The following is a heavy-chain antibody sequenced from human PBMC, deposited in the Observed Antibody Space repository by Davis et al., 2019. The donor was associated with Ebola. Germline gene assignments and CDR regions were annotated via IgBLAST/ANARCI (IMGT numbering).Heavy chain of an antibody. CDR3: ARSRRYYYDSSGYSYYYYYGMDV. CDR2: ISGSGGST. CDR1: VITFSSYA. D-gene: IGHD3-22*01. V-gene: IGHV3-23*01. J-gene: IGHJ6*02. Sequence: PGGSLRLSCTDSVITFSSYAMTWVRQAPGKGLEWVSAISGSGGSTYYADSVKGRFTISRDNAKNSLYLQMNSLRAEDTAVYYCARSRRYYYDSSGYSYYYYYGMDVWGQGTTVTVSS.